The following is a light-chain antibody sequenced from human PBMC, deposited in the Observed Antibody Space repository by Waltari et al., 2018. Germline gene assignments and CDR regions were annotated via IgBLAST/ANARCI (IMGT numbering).Light chain of an antibody. CDR2: WAS. V-gene: IGKV4-1*01. J-gene: IGKJ1*01. Sequence: DIVMTQSPDSLAVSLGERATINCKSSQSVFNSPNSKNYLAWYQQKPGQPPKLLIYWASTRESGVPDRFSGSGSGTDFTLTISSLQAEDVAVYYCHQYYATPWTFGQGTKLEIK. CDR1: QSVFNSPNSKNY. CDR3: HQYYATPWT.